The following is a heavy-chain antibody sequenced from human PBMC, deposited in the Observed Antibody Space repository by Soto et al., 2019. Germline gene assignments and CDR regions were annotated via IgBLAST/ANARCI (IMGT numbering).Heavy chain of an antibody. CDR2: ISAYNGNT. Sequence: QVQLVQSGAEVEKPGASVKVSCKASGYTFTSYGISWVRQAPGQGLEWMGWISAYNGNTNYAQKLQGRVTMTTDTSTSTAYMELRSLRSDDTAVYYCARVSYYYDSPRQPPLYGMDVWGQGTTVTVSS. J-gene: IGHJ6*02. CDR1: GYTFTSYG. CDR3: ARVSYYYDSPRQPPLYGMDV. V-gene: IGHV1-18*01. D-gene: IGHD3-22*01.